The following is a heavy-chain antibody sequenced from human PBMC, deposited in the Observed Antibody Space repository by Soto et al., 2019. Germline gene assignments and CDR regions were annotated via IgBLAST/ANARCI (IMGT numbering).Heavy chain of an antibody. V-gene: IGHV4-31*03. Sequence: SETLSLTCTVSGGSISSGGYYWIWIRHHPGKGLEWIGYIYYSGSTYYNPSLKSRVTISVDTSKNQFSLKLSSVTAADTAVYYCARVKVQSITMIVVPRGWFDPWGQGTLVTV. CDR1: GGSISSGGYY. D-gene: IGHD3-22*01. J-gene: IGHJ5*02. CDR2: IYYSGST. CDR3: ARVKVQSITMIVVPRGWFDP.